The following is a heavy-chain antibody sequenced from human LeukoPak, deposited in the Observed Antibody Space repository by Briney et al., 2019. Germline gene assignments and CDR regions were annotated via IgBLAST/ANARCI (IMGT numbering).Heavy chain of an antibody. D-gene: IGHD4-17*01. CDR2: IHHDGRT. CDR3: AREPVPQDYGDTVNAYDL. Sequence: SETLALTCAVDGGSLSGHYWSWIRQSPGKGLEWIGDIHHDGRTKYSPSLKSRVSILLDTSKNEVSLRLTPVTAADTALYFCAREPVPQDYGDTVNAYDLWGQGTMVIGSS. CDR1: GGSLSGHY. J-gene: IGHJ3*01. V-gene: IGHV4-34*01.